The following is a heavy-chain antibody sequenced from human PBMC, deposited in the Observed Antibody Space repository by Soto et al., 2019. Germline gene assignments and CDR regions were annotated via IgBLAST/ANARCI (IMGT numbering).Heavy chain of an antibody. V-gene: IGHV3-74*01. D-gene: IGHD3-10*01. CDR1: GFTFSTYW. CDR2: INEDGSTI. CDR3: TRDVGGGGGY. J-gene: IGHJ4*02. Sequence: EVQLVESGGGLVQPGGSLRLSCAASGFTFSTYWMHWVRQAPGKGLVWVSRINEDGSTINYADSVKGRFTISRDNAKNRLYREVNSRRAEDRAVYYGTRDVGGGGGYWGQGTLVTVSS.